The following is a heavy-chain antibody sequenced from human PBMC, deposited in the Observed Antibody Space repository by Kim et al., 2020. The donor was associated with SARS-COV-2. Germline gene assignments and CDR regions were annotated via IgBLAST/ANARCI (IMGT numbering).Heavy chain of an antibody. V-gene: IGHV4-34*01. J-gene: IGHJ5*02. D-gene: IGHD2-2*01. CDR3: ARVGPYFGYCSSTSCSHEGWFDP. CDR1: GGSFSGYY. Sequence: SETLSLTCAVYGGSFSGYYWSWIRQPPGKGLEWIGEINHSGSTNYNPSLKSRVTISVDTSKNQFSLKLSSVTAADTAVYYCARVGPYFGYCSSTSCSHEGWFDPWGQGTLVTVSS. CDR2: INHSGST.